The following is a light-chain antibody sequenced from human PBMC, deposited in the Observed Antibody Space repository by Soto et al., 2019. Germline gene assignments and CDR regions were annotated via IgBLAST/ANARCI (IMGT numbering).Light chain of an antibody. CDR1: NIGSKS. V-gene: IGLV3-21*04. Sequence: SYELTQPPSVSVAPGKTARITCGGNNIGSKSVHWYQQKPGQAPVLVIYYDSDRPSGIPERFSGSNSGNTATLTISRVEAGDEADYYCQVWDSIWVVFGGGTKLTVL. J-gene: IGLJ2*01. CDR2: YDS. CDR3: QVWDSIWVV.